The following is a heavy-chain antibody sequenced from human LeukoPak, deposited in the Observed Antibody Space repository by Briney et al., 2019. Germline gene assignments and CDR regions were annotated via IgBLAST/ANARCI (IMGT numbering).Heavy chain of an antibody. CDR2: IYTSGST. D-gene: IGHD2-2*01. Sequence: SETLSLTCTVSGGSISSYYWSWLRQPAGKGLEWIGRIYTSGSTNYNPSLKSRVTMSVDTSKNQFSLKLSSVTAADTAVYYCARLCSSTSCPTRAFDIWGQGTMVTVSS. CDR3: ARLCSSTSCPTRAFDI. J-gene: IGHJ3*02. V-gene: IGHV4-4*07. CDR1: GGSISSYY.